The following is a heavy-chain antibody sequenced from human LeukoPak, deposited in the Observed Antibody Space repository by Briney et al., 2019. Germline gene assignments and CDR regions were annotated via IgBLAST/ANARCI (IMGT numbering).Heavy chain of an antibody. D-gene: IGHD7-27*01. V-gene: IGHV1-2*04. CDR2: INPNSGGT. CDR1: GYTFTTYY. CDR3: ARQGPGFDY. J-gene: IGHJ4*02. Sequence: GASVKVSCTASGYTFTTYYMHWVRQAPGQGLEWMGWINPNSGGTNYAQKFQGWVTMTRDTSISTAYMELSRLRSDDTAVYYCARQGPGFDYWGQGTLVTVSS.